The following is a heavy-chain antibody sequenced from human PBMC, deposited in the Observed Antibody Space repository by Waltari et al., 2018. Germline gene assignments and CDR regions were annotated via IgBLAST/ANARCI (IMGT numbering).Heavy chain of an antibody. Sequence: QVQLQESGPGLVKPSETLSLTCTVSGGSISSHYWSWIRQPPGKGLEWIGYIYYSGSTNYNPSLKSRVTISVDTSKNQFSLKLSSVTAADTAVYYCARVGYSSGWYWDYWGQGTLVTVSS. V-gene: IGHV4-59*11. CDR2: IYYSGST. J-gene: IGHJ4*02. D-gene: IGHD6-19*01. CDR3: ARVGYSSGWYWDY. CDR1: GGSISSHY.